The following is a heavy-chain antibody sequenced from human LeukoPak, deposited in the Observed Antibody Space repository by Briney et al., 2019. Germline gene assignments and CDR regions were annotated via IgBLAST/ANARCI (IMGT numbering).Heavy chain of an antibody. Sequence: PGGSLRLSCAASGFTFSNYWMHWVCQAPGKGLVWVSRINGDSSTTAYADSVKGRFTISRDNAKNTAYLQINSLRAEDTAVYYCVRLKGGYWGQGTLVTVSS. CDR1: GFTFSNYW. D-gene: IGHD1-26*01. CDR2: INGDSSTT. V-gene: IGHV3-74*01. J-gene: IGHJ4*02. CDR3: VRLKGGY.